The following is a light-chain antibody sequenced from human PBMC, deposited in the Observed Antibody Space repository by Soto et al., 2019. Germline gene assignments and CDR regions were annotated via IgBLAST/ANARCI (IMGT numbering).Light chain of an antibody. V-gene: IGKV1-9*01. Sequence: DIQLTQSPSFLSASVGDRVTITCRASQGISSYLAWYQQKPGKAPKLLIYAASTLKSGVPSRFSGSGSGTEFTLTISSLQPEDFATYYCQQLNSYSIWSFGPGTKVDIK. J-gene: IGKJ3*01. CDR3: QQLNSYSIWS. CDR2: AAS. CDR1: QGISSY.